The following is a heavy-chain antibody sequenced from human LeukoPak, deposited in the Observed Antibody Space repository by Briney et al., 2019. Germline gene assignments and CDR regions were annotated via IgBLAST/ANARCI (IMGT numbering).Heavy chain of an antibody. Sequence: ASVKVSCKASGYTFTGYYMHWVRQAPGQGLEWMGWINPNSGGTNYAQKFQGRVTMTRDTSISTAYMELRRLRSDDTAVYYCARDLRFGELSDYWGQGTLVTVSS. D-gene: IGHD3-10*01. V-gene: IGHV1-2*02. CDR2: INPNSGGT. J-gene: IGHJ4*02. CDR1: GYTFTGYY. CDR3: ARDLRFGELSDY.